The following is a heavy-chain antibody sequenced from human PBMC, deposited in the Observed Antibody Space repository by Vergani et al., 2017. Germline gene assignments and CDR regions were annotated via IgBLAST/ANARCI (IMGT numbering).Heavy chain of an antibody. J-gene: IGHJ4*02. Sequence: QVQLQQWGAGLLKPSETLSLTCAVYGGSFSGYYWSWIRQPPGKGLEWIGEINHSGSTNYNPSLKSRVTISVDTSKNQFSLKLSSVTAADTAVYYCARGGRQWLGRTYFDYWGQGTLVIVSS. CDR3: ARGGRQWLGRTYFDY. CDR2: INHSGST. V-gene: IGHV4-34*01. D-gene: IGHD6-19*01. CDR1: GGSFSGYY.